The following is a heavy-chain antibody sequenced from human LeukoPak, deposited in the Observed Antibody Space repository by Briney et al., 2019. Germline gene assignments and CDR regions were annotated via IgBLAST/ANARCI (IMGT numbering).Heavy chain of an antibody. CDR1: GGSFSGYY. CDR3: AAGRPPDAFDI. V-gene: IGHV4-34*01. Sequence: SETLSLTCAVYGGSFSGYYWSWIRQPPGKGLEWIGEINHSGSTNYNPSLKSRVTISVDTSKNHFSLKLSSVTAADTAVYYCAAGRPPDAFDIWGQGTMVTVSS. D-gene: IGHD1-26*01. J-gene: IGHJ3*02. CDR2: INHSGST.